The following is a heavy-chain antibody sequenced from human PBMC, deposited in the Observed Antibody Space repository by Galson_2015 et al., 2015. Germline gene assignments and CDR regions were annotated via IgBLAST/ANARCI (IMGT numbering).Heavy chain of an antibody. CDR2: ISSSSTYI. J-gene: IGHJ2*01. CDR1: GFTFSSDR. CDR3: AGGPWYFDL. V-gene: IGHV3-21*01. Sequence: SLRLSCAASGFTFSSDRMNWVRQAPGKGLEWVSSISSSSTYIYYEDSVKGRFTISRDNAKNSLYLQMNSLRAEDTAVYYCAGGPWYFDLWGRGPLVTVSS.